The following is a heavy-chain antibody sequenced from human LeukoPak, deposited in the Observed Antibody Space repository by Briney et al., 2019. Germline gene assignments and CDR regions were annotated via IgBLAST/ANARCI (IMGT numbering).Heavy chain of an antibody. CDR3: VKGGYYDSSGLPEYFQD. J-gene: IGHJ1*01. CDR2: ISSNGAST. Sequence: GGSLRLSCSASEFSFSRYAMHWVCHRPGERLEHVSTISSNGASTYYADSAKGRFTISRDNSKNTLYLQLSSLSAEDTAVYYCVKGGYYDSSGLPEYFQDWGQGTLVSACS. V-gene: IGHV3-64D*09. D-gene: IGHD3-22*01. CDR1: EFSFSRYA.